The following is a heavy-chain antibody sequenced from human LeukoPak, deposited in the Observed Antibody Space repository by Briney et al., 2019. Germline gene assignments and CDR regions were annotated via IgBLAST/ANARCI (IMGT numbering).Heavy chain of an antibody. V-gene: IGHV3-7*04. Sequence: PGGSLRLSCVASKFTFSSYWMSWVRQAPGKGLGWVANIKRDGSEEYYVDSVKGRFTISRDNAKNSLHLQMNSLRAEDTALYYCARDPYSNFFGAFDIWGQGTMATVSS. CDR1: KFTFSSYW. J-gene: IGHJ3*02. CDR2: IKRDGSEE. CDR3: ARDPYSNFFGAFDI. D-gene: IGHD6-13*01.